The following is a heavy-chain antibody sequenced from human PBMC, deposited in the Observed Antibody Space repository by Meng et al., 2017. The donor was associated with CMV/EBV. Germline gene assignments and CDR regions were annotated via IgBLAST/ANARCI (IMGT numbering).Heavy chain of an antibody. D-gene: IGHD3-3*01. CDR2: IKQDGSEK. CDR3: ARVRDETYYDFWSGSINWFDP. Sequence: GESLKISCAASGFTFSSYWMSWVRQAPGKGLEWVANIKQDGSEKYYVDSVKGRFTISRDNAKNSLYLQMNSLRAEDTAVYYCARVRDETYYDFWSGSINWFDPWGQGTLVTSPQ. J-gene: IGHJ5*02. V-gene: IGHV3-7*01. CDR1: GFTFSSYW.